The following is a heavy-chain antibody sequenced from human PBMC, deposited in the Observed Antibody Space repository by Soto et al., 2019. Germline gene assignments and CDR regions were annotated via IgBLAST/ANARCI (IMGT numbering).Heavy chain of an antibody. CDR3: ATGDYGDGYYYYGMDV. D-gene: IGHD4-17*01. Sequence: ESGGGLVQPGGSLRLSCAASGFTFSSYSMNWVRQAPGKGLEWVSYISSSSSTIYYADSVKGRFTISRDNAKNSLYLQMNSLRDEDTAVYYCATGDYGDGYYYYGMDVWGQGTTVTVSS. V-gene: IGHV3-48*02. CDR2: ISSSSSTI. J-gene: IGHJ6*02. CDR1: GFTFSSYS.